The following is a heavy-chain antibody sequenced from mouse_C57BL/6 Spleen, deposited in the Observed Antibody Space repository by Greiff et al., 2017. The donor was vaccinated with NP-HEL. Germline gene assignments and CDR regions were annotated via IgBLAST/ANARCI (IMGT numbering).Heavy chain of an antibody. CDR1: GYTFTSYW. CDR2: IHPNSGST. D-gene: IGHD1-1*01. V-gene: IGHV1-64*01. J-gene: IGHJ3*01. Sequence: VQLQQPGAELVKPGASVKLSCKASGYTFTSYWMHWVKQRPGQGLEWIGVIHPNSGSTNYNEKFKSKATLTVDKSSSTAYMQLSSLTSEDSAVYYCARDGSSPFAYWGQGTLVTVSA. CDR3: ARDGSSPFAY.